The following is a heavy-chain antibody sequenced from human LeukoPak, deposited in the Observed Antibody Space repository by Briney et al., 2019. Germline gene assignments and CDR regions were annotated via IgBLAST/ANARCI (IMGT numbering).Heavy chain of an antibody. CDR3: ARGSYYDFWSGYYYAY. CDR1: GGSFSGYY. V-gene: IGHV4-34*01. CDR2: INHSGST. D-gene: IGHD3-3*01. Sequence: SETLSLTCAVYGGSFSGYYWSWIRQPPGKGLEWIGEINHSGSTNYNPSLKSRVTISVDTSKNQFSLKLSSVTAADTAVYYGARGSYYDFWSGYYYAYWGQGTLVTVSS. J-gene: IGHJ4*02.